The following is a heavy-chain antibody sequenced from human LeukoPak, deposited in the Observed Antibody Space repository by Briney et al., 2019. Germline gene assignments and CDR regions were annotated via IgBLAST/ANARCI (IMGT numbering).Heavy chain of an antibody. CDR1: GFTFSSYS. V-gene: IGHV3-21*01. CDR2: ISSSSSYI. Sequence: GGSLRLSCAASGFTFSSYSMNWVRQAPGKGLEWVSSISSSSSYIYYADSVKGRFTISRDNAKNSLYLQMNGLRAEDTAVYYCARDVLPLGFDYWGQGTLVTVSS. J-gene: IGHJ4*02. D-gene: IGHD7-27*01. CDR3: ARDVLPLGFDY.